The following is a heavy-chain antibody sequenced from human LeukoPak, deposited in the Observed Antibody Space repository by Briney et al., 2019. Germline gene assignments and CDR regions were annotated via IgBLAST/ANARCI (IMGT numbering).Heavy chain of an antibody. CDR2: ISGSGGST. Sequence: GGSLRLSCAASGFTFSSYAMSWVSQAPGKGREWGSTISGSGGSTYYADSVKGRFTISRDNSKNTLYLQMNSLRAEDTALYYCVKDHDFWSGYNHYWGQGTLVTVFS. V-gene: IGHV3-23*01. J-gene: IGHJ4*02. CDR1: GFTFSSYA. CDR3: VKDHDFWSGYNHY. D-gene: IGHD3-3*01.